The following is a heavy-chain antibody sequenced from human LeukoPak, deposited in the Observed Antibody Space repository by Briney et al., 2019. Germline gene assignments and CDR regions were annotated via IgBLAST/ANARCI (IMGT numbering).Heavy chain of an antibody. D-gene: IGHD5-18*01. CDR3: AKGAGGFSYYNWFDP. V-gene: IGHV4-39*07. CDR1: GGSISSSCYC. J-gene: IGHJ5*02. Sequence: SETLSLTCTVSGGSISSSCYCWGWIRQPPGKGLEWIGTIYYSGTTHYSPSLESRVTISVDTSKSQFSLKLASVTAADTAIYYCAKGAGGFSYYNWFDPWGQGTLVTVSS. CDR2: IYYSGTT.